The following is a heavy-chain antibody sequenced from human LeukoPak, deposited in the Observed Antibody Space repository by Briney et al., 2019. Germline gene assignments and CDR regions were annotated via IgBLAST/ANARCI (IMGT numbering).Heavy chain of an antibody. CDR1: GFTFSSYG. J-gene: IGHJ4*02. D-gene: IGHD2-15*01. V-gene: IGHV3-33*03. Sequence: PGGSLRLSCAASGFTFSSYGMHWVRQAPGKGLEWVGVIWYDGTKQCHPDSVEGRFTISRDNAKNSLYLQMNSLRAEDTAVYYCATRLYCSGGSCYDYWGQGTLVTVPS. CDR3: ATRLYCSGGSCYDY. CDR2: IWYDGTKQ.